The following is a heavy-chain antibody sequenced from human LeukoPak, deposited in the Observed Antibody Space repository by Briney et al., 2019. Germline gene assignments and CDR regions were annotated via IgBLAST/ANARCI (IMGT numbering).Heavy chain of an antibody. Sequence: AGGSLGLSCAASGFTFSSYGMHWVRQAPGKGLEWVAVISYDGSDKYYADSVKGRFTISRDNSKNTLYLQMNSLTAEDTAVYYCANVWRYTSGWYGYYYYGMDVWGQGTTVTVS. J-gene: IGHJ6*02. D-gene: IGHD6-19*01. CDR3: ANVWRYTSGWYGYYYYGMDV. CDR2: ISYDGSDK. V-gene: IGHV3-30*18. CDR1: GFTFSSYG.